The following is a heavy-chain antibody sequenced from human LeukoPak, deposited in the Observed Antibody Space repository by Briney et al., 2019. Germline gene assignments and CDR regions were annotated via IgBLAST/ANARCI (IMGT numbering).Heavy chain of an antibody. Sequence: SETLSLTCVVYGGSFSGNYWSWIRQPPGKGLEWIGEINNSGSTNYNPSLKSRVTISVDTSKNQFTLKLSSVTAADTAVYYCARGYNRGSYYNYWGQGTLVTVSS. D-gene: IGHD3-16*01. CDR3: ARGYNRGSYYNY. CDR1: GGSFSGNY. J-gene: IGHJ4*02. CDR2: INNSGST. V-gene: IGHV4-34*01.